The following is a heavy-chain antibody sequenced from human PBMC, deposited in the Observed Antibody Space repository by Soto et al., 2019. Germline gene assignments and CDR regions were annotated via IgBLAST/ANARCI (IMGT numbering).Heavy chain of an antibody. V-gene: IGHV4-59*01. J-gene: IGHJ3*02. CDR1: GGSISSYY. Sequence: QVQLQESGPGLVKPSETLSLTCTVSGGSISSYYWSWIRQPPGKGLEWIGYIYYSGSTNYNPSLKSRVTISVDTSKNQFSLKLSSVTAADTAVYYCARAVPLWFGESTAPAAKPNVPRHAFDIWGQGTMVTVSS. D-gene: IGHD3-10*01. CDR2: IYYSGST. CDR3: ARAVPLWFGESTAPAAKPNVPRHAFDI.